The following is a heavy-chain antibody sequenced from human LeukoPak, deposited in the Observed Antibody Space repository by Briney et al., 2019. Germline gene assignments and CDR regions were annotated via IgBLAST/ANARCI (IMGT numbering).Heavy chain of an antibody. V-gene: IGHV3-11*01. CDR2: ISTSGTAI. CDR1: GFTFSDYY. CDR3: AKSGLNRFDY. D-gene: IGHD2-15*01. J-gene: IGHJ4*02. Sequence: PGGSLRLSCAASGFTFSDYYMTWIRQAPGKGLEWVSYISTSGTAIYYADSVKGRFTISRDNSKNTLYLQMNSLRAEDTAVYYCAKSGLNRFDYWGQGTLVTVSS.